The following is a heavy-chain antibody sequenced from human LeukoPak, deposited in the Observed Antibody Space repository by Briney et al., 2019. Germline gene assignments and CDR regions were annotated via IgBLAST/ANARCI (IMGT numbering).Heavy chain of an antibody. CDR1: GEPFSGNY. D-gene: IGHD3-3*01. CDR3: ARLVPERFFQLNPEGYYDY. Sequence: SETLSLTCAVSGEPFSGNYWGWIRQPPGKGLELIGEINRHGNTDYNPSLKSRVSMSIDTSKNQFSLKLISVTAADTAVYYCARLVPERFFQLNPEGYYDYWGQGTLVTVSS. CDR2: INRHGNT. V-gene: IGHV4-34*01. J-gene: IGHJ4*02.